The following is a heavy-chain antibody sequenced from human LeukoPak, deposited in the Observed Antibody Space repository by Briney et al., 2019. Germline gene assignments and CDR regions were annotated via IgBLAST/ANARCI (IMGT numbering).Heavy chain of an antibody. Sequence: GGSLRLSCAASGFTFSSYAMSWVRQAPGKGLEWVSAISGSGGSTYYADSVKGRFTISRDNSKHTLYLQMNSLRAEDTAVYYCAKDVTIVVVTYFDYWGQGTLVTVSS. D-gene: IGHD2-21*02. CDR3: AKDVTIVVVTYFDY. CDR1: GFTFSSYA. J-gene: IGHJ4*02. V-gene: IGHV3-23*01. CDR2: ISGSGGST.